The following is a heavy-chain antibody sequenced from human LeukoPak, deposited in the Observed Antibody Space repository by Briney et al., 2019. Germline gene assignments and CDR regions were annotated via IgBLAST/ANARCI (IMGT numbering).Heavy chain of an antibody. CDR2: IYYSGST. CDR1: GGSISSYY. J-gene: IGHJ3*02. Sequence: SETLSLTCTVSGGSISSYYWSWLRQPPGKGLEWVGYIYYSGSTNYNPSLKSRVTISVDTSKNQFSLKLSSVTAADTAVYYCARGVRYFDWLPPGAFGIWGQGTMVTVSS. D-gene: IGHD3-9*01. CDR3: ARGVRYFDWLPPGAFGI. V-gene: IGHV4-59*01.